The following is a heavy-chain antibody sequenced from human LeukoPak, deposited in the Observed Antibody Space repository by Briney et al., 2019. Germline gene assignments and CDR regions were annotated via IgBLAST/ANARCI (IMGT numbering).Heavy chain of an antibody. Sequence: GGSLRLSCAASGFTFSSYAMHWVRQAPGKGLEWVAVISYDGSNKYYADSVKGRFTISRDNSKNTLYLQMNSLRAEDTAVYYCASLGAPGQLFDYWGQGTLVTVSS. V-gene: IGHV3-30*04. CDR3: ASLGAPGQLFDY. CDR1: GFTFSSYA. J-gene: IGHJ4*02. CDR2: ISYDGSNK. D-gene: IGHD2-2*01.